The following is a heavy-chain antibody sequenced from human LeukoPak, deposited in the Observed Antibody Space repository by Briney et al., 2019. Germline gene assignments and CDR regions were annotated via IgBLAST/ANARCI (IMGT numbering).Heavy chain of an antibody. V-gene: IGHV3-23*01. Sequence: GGSLRLSCAASGFTFSSYGMSWVRQAPGKGLEWVSAISGSGGSTYYADSVKGRFTISRDNSKNTLYLQMNSLRAEDTAVYYCAKVRMITMIAYDAFDIWGQGTMVTVSS. CDR2: ISGSGGST. CDR1: GFTFSSYG. CDR3: AKVRMITMIAYDAFDI. D-gene: IGHD3-22*01. J-gene: IGHJ3*02.